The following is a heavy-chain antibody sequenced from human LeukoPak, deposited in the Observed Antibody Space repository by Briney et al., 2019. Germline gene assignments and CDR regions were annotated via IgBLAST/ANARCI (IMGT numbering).Heavy chain of an antibody. CDR3: ARDKDLYANYYFDY. J-gene: IGHJ4*02. Sequence: PGRSLKLSCAASGFTFSGYALHGVRQAPGKGREWVAVISYDGRDKHFADSVKGRFTISRDNSKNTLFLQMNSLRAEDTAVYYCARDKDLYANYYFDYWGQGALVTVSS. CDR1: GFTFSGYA. CDR2: ISYDGRDK. D-gene: IGHD5/OR15-5a*01. V-gene: IGHV3-30*04.